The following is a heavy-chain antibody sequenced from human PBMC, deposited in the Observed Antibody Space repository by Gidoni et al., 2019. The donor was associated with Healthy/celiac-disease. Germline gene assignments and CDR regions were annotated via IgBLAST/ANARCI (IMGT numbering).Heavy chain of an antibody. CDR3: ARVRDIVVVPAATFDY. D-gene: IGHD2-2*01. CDR1: GGSISSGDYY. CDR2: IYYSGST. J-gene: IGHJ4*02. Sequence: QVQLQESGPGLVKPSQTLSLTCTVSGGSISSGDYYWSWIRPPPGKGLEWIGYIYYSGSTYYNPSLKSRVTISVDTSKNQFSLKLSSVTAADTAVYYCARVRDIVVVPAATFDYWGQGTLVTVSS. V-gene: IGHV4-30-4*01.